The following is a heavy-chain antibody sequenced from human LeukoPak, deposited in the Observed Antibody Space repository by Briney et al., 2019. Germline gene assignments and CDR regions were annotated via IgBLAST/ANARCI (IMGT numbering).Heavy chain of an antibody. CDR2: IYYSGST. CDR1: GGSISSSSYY. D-gene: IGHD1-26*01. J-gene: IGHJ4*02. V-gene: IGHV4-39*01. Sequence: SETLSLTCTASGGSISSSSYYWGWIRQPPGKGLEWIGSIYYSGSTYYNPSLKSRVTISVDTSKNQFSLKLSSVTAADTAVYYCASPMWELLAPIAYWGQGTLVTVSS. CDR3: ASPMWELLAPIAY.